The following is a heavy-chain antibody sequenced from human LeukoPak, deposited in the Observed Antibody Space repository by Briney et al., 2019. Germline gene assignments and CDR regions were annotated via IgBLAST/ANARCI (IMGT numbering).Heavy chain of an antibody. CDR1: GFPFNNYW. V-gene: IGHV3-74*01. J-gene: IGHJ5*02. CDR2: INTDGRTT. D-gene: IGHD6-19*01. Sequence: PGGSLRLSCAASGFPFNNYWMHWVRQAPGKGLVWVSSINTDGRTTRYAASVQGRFTISRDNAKNTLYLQMNSLRVDDTAVYHCARAGGSGWYAAGWFDPWGQGTLVTVSS. CDR3: ARAGGSGWYAAGWFDP.